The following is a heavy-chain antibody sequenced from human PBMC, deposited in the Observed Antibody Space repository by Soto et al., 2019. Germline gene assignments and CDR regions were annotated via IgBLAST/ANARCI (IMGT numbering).Heavy chain of an antibody. Sequence: ASVQVSCKASGYTFTGYYMHWVRQAPGQGHEWMGWINPNSGGTNYAQKFQGWVTKTRDTSISTAYMELSRLRSDDTAVYYCARSGYSSLDYYYYGMDVWGQGTTVTVSS. CDR1: GYTFTGYY. D-gene: IGHD6-19*01. V-gene: IGHV1-2*04. J-gene: IGHJ6*02. CDR3: ARSGYSSLDYYYYGMDV. CDR2: INPNSGGT.